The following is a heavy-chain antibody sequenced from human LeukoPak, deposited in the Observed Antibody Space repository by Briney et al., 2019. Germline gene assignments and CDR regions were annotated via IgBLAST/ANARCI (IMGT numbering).Heavy chain of an antibody. Sequence: SETLSLTCTVSGGSVSSGSYYWGWIRQPPGKGLEWIGSIFHSGRTNYNPSLKTRVTISVDTSKNQFSLKPSSVTAADTAVYYCSRTRYDYWSDPYYYYGMDVWGQGTTVTVSS. CDR2: IFHSGRT. J-gene: IGHJ6*02. D-gene: IGHD3/OR15-3a*01. CDR3: SRTRYDYWSDPYYYYGMDV. CDR1: GGSVSSGSYY. V-gene: IGHV4-39*01.